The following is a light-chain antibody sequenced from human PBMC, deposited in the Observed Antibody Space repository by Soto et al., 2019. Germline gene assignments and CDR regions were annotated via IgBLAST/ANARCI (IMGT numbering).Light chain of an antibody. V-gene: IGLV4-69*02. CDR3: QTWGTDIHVE. CDR2: LNSDGSH. Sequence: QSVLTQSPSASASLGASVKLTCILSSGHSRNVIAWHQQQPEKGPRYLMKLNSDGSHSKGDGIPDRFSGSSSGAERYLIISSRQSEDEADYYCQTWGTDIHVEFGGGTKLTVL. CDR1: SGHSRNV. J-gene: IGLJ2*01.